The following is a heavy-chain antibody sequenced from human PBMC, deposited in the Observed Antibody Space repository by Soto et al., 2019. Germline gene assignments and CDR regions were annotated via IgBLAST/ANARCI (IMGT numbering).Heavy chain of an antibody. Sequence: QVQLVESGGGLVKPGGSLRLSCAASGFTFSDYYMSWIRRAPGKGLEWVSYISSSSSYTNYADSVKGRFTISRDNAKNSLHLQMNSLRAEAPAVYYCARGRYGDCEAFDICCQGTMVTVSS. CDR2: ISSSSSYT. D-gene: IGHD4-17*01. CDR3: ARGRYGDCEAFDI. J-gene: IGHJ3*02. CDR1: GFTFSDYY. V-gene: IGHV3-11*06.